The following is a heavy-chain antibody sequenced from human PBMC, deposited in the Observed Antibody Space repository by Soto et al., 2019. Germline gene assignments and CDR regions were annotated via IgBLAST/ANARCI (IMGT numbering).Heavy chain of an antibody. Sequence: QVQLVQSGAEVKKPGSSVKVSCKTSGGTISNYAISWVRQAPGQGLEWMGGIIPLFGTTNYAQKFPGRVTITADESTHTAYMELSSLRSEDTAVYYCARGGFWSGYYSWFDPWGQGTLVTVSS. CDR1: GGTISNYA. J-gene: IGHJ5*02. CDR3: ARGGFWSGYYSWFDP. D-gene: IGHD3-3*01. V-gene: IGHV1-69*12. CDR2: IIPLFGTT.